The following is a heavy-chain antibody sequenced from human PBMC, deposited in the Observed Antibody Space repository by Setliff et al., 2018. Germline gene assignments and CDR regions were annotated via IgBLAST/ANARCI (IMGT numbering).Heavy chain of an antibody. Sequence: ASVKVSCKASAKTFTAYYVHWVRQAPGQGLEWMGWINPNSGGTNYAQKFQGRVTMAWDTSISTAYMDLSRLRSDDTAVYYCAREDGGSSSFDYWGQGTLVTVSS. CDR2: INPNSGGT. CDR1: AKTFTAYY. CDR3: AREDGGSSSFDY. J-gene: IGHJ4*02. D-gene: IGHD1-26*01. V-gene: IGHV1-2*02.